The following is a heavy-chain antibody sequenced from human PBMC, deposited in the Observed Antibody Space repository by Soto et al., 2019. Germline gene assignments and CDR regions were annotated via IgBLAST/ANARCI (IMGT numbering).Heavy chain of an antibody. Sequence: GGSLRLSCAASGFTFSSYAMSWVRQAPGKGLEWVSAISGSGGSTYYADSVKGRFTISRDNSKNTLYLQMNSLRAEDTAVYYCAKQLESGSGWYGVDYWGQGTLVTVSS. CDR1: GFTFSSYA. CDR3: AKQLESGSGWYGVDY. J-gene: IGHJ4*02. CDR2: ISGSGGST. D-gene: IGHD6-19*01. V-gene: IGHV3-23*01.